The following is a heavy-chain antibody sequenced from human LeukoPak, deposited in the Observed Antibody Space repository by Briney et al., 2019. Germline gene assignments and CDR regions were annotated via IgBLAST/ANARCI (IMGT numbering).Heavy chain of an antibody. D-gene: IGHD6-19*01. CDR3: ASDEEGYSSGLGYY. CDR1: GYTFTSYG. J-gene: IGHJ4*02. CDR2: ISAYNGNT. Sequence: ASVKVSCKASGYTFTSYGISWVRQAPGQGLEWMGWISAYNGNTNYAQKLHGRVTMTTDTSTSTAYMELRSLRSDDTAVYYCASDEEGYSSGLGYYWGQGTLVTVSS. V-gene: IGHV1-18*01.